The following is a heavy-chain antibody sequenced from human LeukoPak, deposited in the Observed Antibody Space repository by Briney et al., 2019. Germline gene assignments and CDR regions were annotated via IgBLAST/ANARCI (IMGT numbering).Heavy chain of an antibody. J-gene: IGHJ4*02. CDR1: GGSISSYY. CDR3: ATAPHPGIAAVDFDY. V-gene: IGHV4-59*01. D-gene: IGHD6-13*01. Sequence: SETLSLTCTVSGGSISSYYWSWIRQPPGKGLEWIGYIYYSGSTNYNPSLKSRVTISVDTSKNQFSLKLSSVTAADTAVYYCATAPHPGIAAVDFDYWRQGTLVTVSS. CDR2: IYYSGST.